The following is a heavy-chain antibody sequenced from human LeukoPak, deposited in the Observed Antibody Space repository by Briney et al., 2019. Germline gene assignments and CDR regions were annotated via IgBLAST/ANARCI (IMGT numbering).Heavy chain of an antibody. D-gene: IGHD2-15*01. CDR3: ARSGWECSGGSCYLDY. CDR2: IIPIFGIA. Sequence: SVKVSCRASGGTFSSYAISWVRQAPGQGLEWMGRIIPIFGIANYAQKFQGRVTITADKSTSTAYMELSSLRSEDTAVYYCARSGWECSGGSCYLDYWGQGTLVTVSS. CDR1: GGTFSSYA. J-gene: IGHJ4*02. V-gene: IGHV1-69*04.